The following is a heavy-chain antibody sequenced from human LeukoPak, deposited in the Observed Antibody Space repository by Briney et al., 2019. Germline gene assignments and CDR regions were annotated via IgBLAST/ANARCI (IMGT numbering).Heavy chain of an antibody. CDR3: ATESSGSYSSFDY. J-gene: IGHJ4*02. Sequence: SETLSLTCAVYGGSFSGYYRSWIRQPPGKGLEWIGEINHSGSTNYNPSLKSRVTISVDTSKNQFSLKLSSVTAADTAVYYCATESSGSYSSFDYWGQGTLVTVSS. V-gene: IGHV4-34*01. D-gene: IGHD1-26*01. CDR2: INHSGST. CDR1: GGSFSGYY.